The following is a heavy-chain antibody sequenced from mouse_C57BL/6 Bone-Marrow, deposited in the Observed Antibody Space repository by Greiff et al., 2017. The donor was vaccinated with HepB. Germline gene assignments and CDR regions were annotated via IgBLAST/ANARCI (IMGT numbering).Heavy chain of an antibody. V-gene: IGHV1-39*01. D-gene: IGHD1-1*01. J-gene: IGHJ2*01. CDR2: INPNYGTT. CDR1: GYSFTDYN. CDR3: ARCYGSSYWFDY. Sequence: EVKLMESGPELVKPGASVKISCKASGYSFTDYNMNWVKQSNGKSLEWIGVINPNYGTTSYNQKFKGKATLTVDQSSSTAYMQLNSLTSEDSAVYYCARCYGSSYWFDYWGQGTTLTVSS.